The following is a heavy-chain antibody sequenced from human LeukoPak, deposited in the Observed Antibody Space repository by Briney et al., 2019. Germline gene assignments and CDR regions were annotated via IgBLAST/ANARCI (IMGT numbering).Heavy chain of an antibody. J-gene: IGHJ4*02. D-gene: IGHD3-22*01. CDR1: GFTFSSYA. CDR2: IGGSGGST. Sequence: GGSLRLSCAASGFTFSSYAMSWVRQAPGKGLEWVSAIGGSGGSTYYADSVKGRFTISRDNSKNTLYLQMNSLRAEDTAVYYCAKDIDSSGYYPRPDDYWGQGTLVTVSS. CDR3: AKDIDSSGYYPRPDDY. V-gene: IGHV3-23*01.